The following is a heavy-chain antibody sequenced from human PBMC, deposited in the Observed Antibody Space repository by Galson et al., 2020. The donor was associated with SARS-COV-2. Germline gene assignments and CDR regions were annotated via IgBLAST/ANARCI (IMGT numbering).Heavy chain of an antibody. CDR3: TRGSNSSPFYHFEP. J-gene: IGHJ5*02. D-gene: IGHD3-10*01. Sequence: ASVKVSCKASGYTFSGHYMNWVRLAPGQGLEWMGRINPNSGDTDVAQKFQGRVTMTTDTSLTTAYMELSRLTSDDTAVYYCTRGSNSSPFYHFEPWGQGTLVTVSS. CDR1: GYTFSGHY. V-gene: IGHV1-2*06. CDR2: INPNSGDT.